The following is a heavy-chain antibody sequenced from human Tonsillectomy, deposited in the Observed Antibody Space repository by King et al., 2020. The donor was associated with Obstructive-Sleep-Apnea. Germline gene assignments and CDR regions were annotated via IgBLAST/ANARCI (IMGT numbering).Heavy chain of an antibody. V-gene: IGHV1-46*01. J-gene: IGHJ6*02. D-gene: IGHD6-13*01. CDR2: INPGSGST. CDR1: GYTFTSYY. CDR3: ARDPLSIAGAFYYGMDV. Sequence: QLVQSGAEVKKPGASVKVSCKASGYTFTSYYMRWVRQAPGQGLEWMGIINPGSGSTTYAQKFQGRVTMTRDTSTSTVYMELRSLSSEDTAVYYCARDPLSIAGAFYYGMDVWGQGTTVIVSS.